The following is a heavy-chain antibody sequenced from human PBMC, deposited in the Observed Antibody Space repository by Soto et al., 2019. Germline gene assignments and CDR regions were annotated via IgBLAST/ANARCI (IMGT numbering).Heavy chain of an antibody. Sequence: SVKVSCKASGGTFSSYAISWVRQAPGQGLEWMGGIIPIFGTANYAQKFQGRVTITADKSTSTAYMELSSLRSEDTAVYYCARSVWVDFWSGYSHNWFDPWGQGTLVTVSS. D-gene: IGHD3-3*01. CDR2: IIPIFGTA. J-gene: IGHJ5*02. CDR3: ARSVWVDFWSGYSHNWFDP. V-gene: IGHV1-69*06. CDR1: GGTFSSYA.